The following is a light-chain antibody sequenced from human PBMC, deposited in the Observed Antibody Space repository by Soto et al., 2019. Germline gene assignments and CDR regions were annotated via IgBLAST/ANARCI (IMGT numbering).Light chain of an antibody. CDR3: QQYGSSPVT. CDR2: GAS. J-gene: IGKJ2*01. Sequence: EIVLTQSPGTLSLSPGERATLSCRASQSVSSSYLAWYQQKPGQAPRLLIYGASSRATGIPDRFSGSGSGTDFTLTFSRLEPEDFAVYYCQQYGSSPVTFGQGTKLEIK. V-gene: IGKV3-20*01. CDR1: QSVSSSY.